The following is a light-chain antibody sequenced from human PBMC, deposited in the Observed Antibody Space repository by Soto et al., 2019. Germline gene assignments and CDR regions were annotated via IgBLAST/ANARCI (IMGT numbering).Light chain of an antibody. CDR1: RSISSSY. CDR3: QHYGNSPRWT. Sequence: EMELTQSPGTLSLSPGERATLSCRASRSISSSYLAWYQHKPGQAPRLLIYGASGRATGIPDRFSGSGSGTDFTLTISRLEPEDFAVYYCQHYGNSPRWTFGQGTKVEIK. CDR2: GAS. V-gene: IGKV3-20*01. J-gene: IGKJ1*01.